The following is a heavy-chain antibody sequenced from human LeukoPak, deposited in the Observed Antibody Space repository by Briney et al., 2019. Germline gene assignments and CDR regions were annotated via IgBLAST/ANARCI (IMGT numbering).Heavy chain of an antibody. CDR3: ARARDGYNSH. J-gene: IGHJ4*02. CDR1: GGSFSGYY. V-gene: IGHV4-34*01. D-gene: IGHD5-24*01. CDR2: INHSGST. Sequence: SETLSLTCAVYGGSFSGYYWSWIRQPPGKGLEWIGEINHSGSTNYNPSLKSRVTISVDTSKNQFSLKLSSVTAADTAMYYCARARDGYNSHWGQGTLVTVSS.